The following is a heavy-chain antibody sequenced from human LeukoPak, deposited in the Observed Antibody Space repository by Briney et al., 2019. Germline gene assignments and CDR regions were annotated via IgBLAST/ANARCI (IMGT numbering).Heavy chain of an antibody. CDR3: ARGGITETTGLFDS. D-gene: IGHD1-7*01. J-gene: IGHJ4*02. Sequence: SETLSLTCTVSGGSISSSSYYWGWIRQPPGKGLEWIGSIYYSGSTYYNPSLKSRVTISVDTSKNQFSLKLSSVTAADTAVYYCARGGITETTGLFDSWGQGTLVTVSS. CDR1: GGSISSSSYY. CDR2: IYYSGST. V-gene: IGHV4-39*07.